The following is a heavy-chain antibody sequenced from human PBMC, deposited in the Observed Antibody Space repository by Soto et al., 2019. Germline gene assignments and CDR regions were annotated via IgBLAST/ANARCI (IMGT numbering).Heavy chain of an antibody. V-gene: IGHV3-53*01. D-gene: IGHD1-26*01. CDR1: GFSVSNNY. CDR2: IWTGGTT. Sequence: EVQLVDSGGGLIQPGGSLRLSCAASGFSVSNNYMSWVRQAPGKGLEWVSVIWTGGTTAYADSVKGRFTISRDNAKNSLYLQMNSLRAEDTAVYYCARSGTYEPLYYWGQGTLVTVSS. J-gene: IGHJ4*02. CDR3: ARSGTYEPLYY.